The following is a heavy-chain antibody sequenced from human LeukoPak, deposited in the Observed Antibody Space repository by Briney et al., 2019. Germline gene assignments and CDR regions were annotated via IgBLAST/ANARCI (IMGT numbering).Heavy chain of an antibody. Sequence: GASVKVSCKASGYTFTSYDINWVRQATGQGLEWMGWMNPNSGNTGYAQKFQGRVTITRNTSISTAYMELSSLRSEDTAVYYCARVSGLNQRYYFDYWGQGTLVTVSS. D-gene: IGHD5-12*01. CDR1: GYTFTSYD. CDR3: ARVSGLNQRYYFDY. J-gene: IGHJ4*02. V-gene: IGHV1-8*03. CDR2: MNPNSGNT.